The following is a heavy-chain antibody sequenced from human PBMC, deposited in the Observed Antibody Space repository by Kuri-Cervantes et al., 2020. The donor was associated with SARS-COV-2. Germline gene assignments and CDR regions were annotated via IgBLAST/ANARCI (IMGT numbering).Heavy chain of an antibody. D-gene: IGHD2-2*02. CDR2: ISSSSCYI. CDR1: GFTFSSYS. CDR3: ARALLCSSTSCYTDAFDI. J-gene: IGHJ3*02. V-gene: IGHV3-21*01. Sequence: GESLKISCAASGFTFSSYSMNWVRQAPGKGLEWVSSISSSSCYIYYADSVKGRFTISRDNAKNSLYLQMNSLRAEDTAVYYCARALLCSSTSCYTDAFDIWGQGTMVTVSS.